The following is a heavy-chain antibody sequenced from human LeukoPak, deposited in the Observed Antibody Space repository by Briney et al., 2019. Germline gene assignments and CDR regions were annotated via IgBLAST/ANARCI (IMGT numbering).Heavy chain of an antibody. J-gene: IGHJ3*02. CDR1: GGSISRSNYY. CDR2: IYYSGNT. Sequence: SETLSLTCTVSGGSISRSNYYWGWIRQPPGKGLEWIGSIYYSGNTYYNPSLKSRITIAVDTSKNQFSLKLSSVTAADTAVYYRARLGARDVNDAFDIWGQGTMVTVSS. CDR3: ARLGARDVNDAFDI. V-gene: IGHV4-39*01. D-gene: IGHD5-24*01.